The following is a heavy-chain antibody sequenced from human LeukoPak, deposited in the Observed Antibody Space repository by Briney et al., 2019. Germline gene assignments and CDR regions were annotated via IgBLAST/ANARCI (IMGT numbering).Heavy chain of an antibody. V-gene: IGHV5-51*01. Sequence: PGESLKISCKGSGYRFTSYWIGWVRQMPGKGLEWMGIIYPGDSDTRYSPSFQGQVTISADKSISTAYLQWSSLKASDTAMYYCATYDSSGYYYENAFDIWGQGTMVTVSS. J-gene: IGHJ3*02. D-gene: IGHD3-22*01. CDR3: ATYDSSGYYYENAFDI. CDR2: IYPGDSDT. CDR1: GYRFTSYW.